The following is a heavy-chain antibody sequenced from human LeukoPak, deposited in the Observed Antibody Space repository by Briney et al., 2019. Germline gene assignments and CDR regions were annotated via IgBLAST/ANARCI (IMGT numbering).Heavy chain of an antibody. V-gene: IGHV4-34*01. J-gene: IGHJ3*02. D-gene: IGHD1-26*01. CDR3: AREDSGISDDAFDI. CDR2: INHRGST. CDR1: GGSFSGYY. Sequence: PSETLSLTCAVYGGSFSGYYWSWIRQPPGKGLEWIGEINHRGSTNYNPSLKSRVTISVDTSKNQFSLKLSSVTAADTAMYYCAREDSGISDDAFDIWGQGTMVTISS.